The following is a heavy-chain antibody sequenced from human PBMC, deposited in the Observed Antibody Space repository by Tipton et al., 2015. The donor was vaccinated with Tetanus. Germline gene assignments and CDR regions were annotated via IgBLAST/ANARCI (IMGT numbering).Heavy chain of an antibody. V-gene: IGHV3-7*03. D-gene: IGHD3-10*01. CDR1: GFDFRSDW. CDR2: IKQDGNEK. CDR3: ARDPHTIRTGNHRGFDY. J-gene: IGHJ4*02. Sequence: QLVQSGGAWVQPGGSLRLSCAASGFDFRSDWMTWVRQAPGKGLEWVANIKQDGNEKYHVDSVKGRFTISRDNGKNLLYLQMNSLRVEDTAVYYCARDPHTIRTGNHRGFDYRGQGTKVTVSS.